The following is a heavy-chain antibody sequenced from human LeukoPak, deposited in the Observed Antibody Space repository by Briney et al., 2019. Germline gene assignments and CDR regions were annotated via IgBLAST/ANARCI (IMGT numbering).Heavy chain of an antibody. V-gene: IGHV3-21*01. J-gene: IGHJ4*02. Sequence: PWGSLRLTCAARGFTLRSYTMNWVRQAPGKGLEWVSSIGISSNKIYYADSVKGRFIISRDNAKNSVYLQMNSLRAEDTAVYYCASSFRYYDSSGTFDYWGQGTLVTVSS. D-gene: IGHD3-22*01. CDR2: IGISSNKI. CDR3: ASSFRYYDSSGTFDY. CDR1: GFTLRSYT.